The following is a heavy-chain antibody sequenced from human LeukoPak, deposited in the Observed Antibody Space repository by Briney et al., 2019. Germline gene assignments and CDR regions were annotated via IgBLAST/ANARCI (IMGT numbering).Heavy chain of an antibody. CDR2: ISGDGDHT. CDR1: GFTFDDYA. Sequence: GGSLRLSCAASGFTFDDYAMHWVRQAPGKGLEWVSLISGDGDHTYYADSVKGRFTISRDNSKNSLYLQMNSLRTEDTAFYYCAKAYYDYVWGSYRYFCAFHIWGQGTMVTVSS. D-gene: IGHD3-16*02. J-gene: IGHJ3*02. CDR3: AKAYYDYVWGSYRYFCAFHI. V-gene: IGHV3-43*02.